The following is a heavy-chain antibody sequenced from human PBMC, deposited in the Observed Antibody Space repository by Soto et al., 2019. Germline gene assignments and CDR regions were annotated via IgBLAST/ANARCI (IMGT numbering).Heavy chain of an antibody. Sequence: GGSLRLSCAASGFTFSDYYMSWIRQAPGKGLEWVSYISSSGSTIYYADSVKGRFTISRDNAKNSLYLQMNSLRAEDTAVYYCARANYDFWSGYYTGASSAFDIWGQGTMVTVSS. CDR3: ARANYDFWSGYYTGASSAFDI. D-gene: IGHD3-3*01. V-gene: IGHV3-11*01. J-gene: IGHJ3*02. CDR2: ISSSGSTI. CDR1: GFTFSDYY.